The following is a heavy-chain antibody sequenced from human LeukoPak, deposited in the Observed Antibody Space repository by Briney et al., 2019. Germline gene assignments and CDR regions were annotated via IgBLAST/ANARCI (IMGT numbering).Heavy chain of an antibody. CDR1: GASISSGPSF. CDR2: IYGASGNT. CDR3: AEQSNANTV. D-gene: IGHD3-16*01. V-gene: IGHV4-61*02. J-gene: IGHJ4*02. Sequence: SETLSLTCTVSGASISSGPSFGSWMRQPAEEGLEWSGRIYGASGNTNYNPSLKRLVTIPVDASENQFSLKLASVTAADTAVYYCAEQSNANTVWGQGTLVTVSS.